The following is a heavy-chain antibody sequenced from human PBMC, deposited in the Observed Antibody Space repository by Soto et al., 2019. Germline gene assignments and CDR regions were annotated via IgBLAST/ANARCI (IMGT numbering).Heavy chain of an antibody. Sequence: ASVKVSCKASGYTFTSYAMHWVRQAPGQRLEWMGWINAGNGNTKYSQKFQGRVTITRDTSASTAYMELSSLRSEDTAVYYRATLGSGWYSYGMDVWGQGTTVTVSS. V-gene: IGHV1-3*01. D-gene: IGHD6-19*01. CDR1: GYTFTSYA. CDR3: ATLGSGWYSYGMDV. J-gene: IGHJ6*02. CDR2: INAGNGNT.